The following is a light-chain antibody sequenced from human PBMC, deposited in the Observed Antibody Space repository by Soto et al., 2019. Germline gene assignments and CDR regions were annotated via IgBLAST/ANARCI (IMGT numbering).Light chain of an antibody. Sequence: QSVLTQPPSASGTPGQRVIISCSGTSSNLGSNTANWYQQFPGTAPKVLIYSNNERPSRVPDRFSGSKSGTSASLAISELQSEDEADYHCQSYDSRLSGYVVFGGGTKLTVL. CDR1: SSNLGSNT. CDR3: QSYDSRLSGYVV. V-gene: IGLV1-44*01. J-gene: IGLJ2*01. CDR2: SNN.